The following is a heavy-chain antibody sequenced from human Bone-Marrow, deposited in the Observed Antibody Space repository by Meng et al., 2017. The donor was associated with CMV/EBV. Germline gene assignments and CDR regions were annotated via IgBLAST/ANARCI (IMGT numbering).Heavy chain of an antibody. CDR2: INHSGST. V-gene: IGHV4-34*01. J-gene: IGHJ4*02. D-gene: IGHD3-3*01. CDR1: GGSFSGYY. Sequence: SETLSLTCAVYGGSFSGYYWSWIRQPPGKGLEWIGEINHSGSTNYNPSLKSRVTISVDTSKNQFSLKLSSVTAADTAVYYCARVLDFWSGYYFDDWGQGKLVTVSS. CDR3: ARVLDFWSGYYFDD.